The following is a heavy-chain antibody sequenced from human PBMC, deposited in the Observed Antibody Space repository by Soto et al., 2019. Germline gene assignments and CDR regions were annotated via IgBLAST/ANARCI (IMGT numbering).Heavy chain of an antibody. D-gene: IGHD3-10*01. CDR1: GFTFSSYA. J-gene: IGHJ6*02. V-gene: IGHV3-30-3*01. Sequence: QVQLVESGGGVVQPGRSLRLSCAASGFTFSSYAMHWVRQAPGKGLEWVAVISYDGSNKYYADSVKGRFTISRDNSKNTLYLRRNSLRAEDTAVNYCARDRYYGPFNYYYYYGMDVWGQGTTVTVSS. CDR2: ISYDGSNK. CDR3: ARDRYYGPFNYYYYYGMDV.